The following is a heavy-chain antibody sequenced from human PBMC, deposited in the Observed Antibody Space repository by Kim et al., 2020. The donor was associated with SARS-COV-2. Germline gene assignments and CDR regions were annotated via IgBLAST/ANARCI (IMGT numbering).Heavy chain of an antibody. Sequence: GGSLRLSCEASGFTLSSYGMHWVRQAPGKGLEWVALLSNDGKNEYYAGSVKGRFTVSRDTSKNTLYLQMSSLRAEDTAVYYCAGCHDFWSGLYYFDYWGQGTQVTVSS. J-gene: IGHJ4*02. CDR1: GFTLSSYG. CDR2: LSNDGKNE. CDR3: AGCHDFWSGLYYFDY. D-gene: IGHD3-3*01. V-gene: IGHV3-30*03.